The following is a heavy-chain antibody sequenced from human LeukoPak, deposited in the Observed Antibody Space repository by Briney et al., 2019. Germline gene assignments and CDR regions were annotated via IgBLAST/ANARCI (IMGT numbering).Heavy chain of an antibody. V-gene: IGHV3-21*01. CDR1: GFTFKSSS. CDR2: IGHFTGDI. J-gene: IGHJ4*01. CDR3: ARDPYTGSMFDY. D-gene: IGHD1-1*01. Sequence: GGSLRLSCVTSGFTFKSSSMSWVRQAPGKGLEWVAFIGHFTGDIFYADSVKGRFDISRDDAKDSVYLQMNSLRVDDTAVYFCARDPYTGSMFDYWGHGTLVTVSS.